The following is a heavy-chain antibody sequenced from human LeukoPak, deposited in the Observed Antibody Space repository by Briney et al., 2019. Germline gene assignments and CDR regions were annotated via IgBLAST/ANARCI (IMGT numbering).Heavy chain of an antibody. CDR3: ARVRAVAGYYHYGMDV. V-gene: IGHV1-18*01. CDR1: GYTFTSYG. CDR2: ISAYNGNT. D-gene: IGHD6-19*01. J-gene: IGHJ6*02. Sequence: ASVKVSCKASGYTFTSYGISWVRQAPGQGLEWMGCISAYNGNTNYAQKLQGRVTMTTDTSTSTAYMELRSLRSEDTAVYYCARVRAVAGYYHYGMDVWGQGTTVTVSS.